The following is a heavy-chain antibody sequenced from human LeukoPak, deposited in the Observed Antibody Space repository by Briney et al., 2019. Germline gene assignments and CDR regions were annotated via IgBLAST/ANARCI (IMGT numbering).Heavy chain of an antibody. Sequence: GGSLRLSCAASGFTFSSYSMNWVRQAPGKGLEWVSSISSSSSYIYYADSVKGRFTISRDNAKNSLYLQMNSLRAKDTAVYYCAELGITMIGGVWGKGTTVTISS. CDR1: GFTFSSYS. CDR2: ISSSSSYI. V-gene: IGHV3-21*01. J-gene: IGHJ6*04. D-gene: IGHD3-10*02. CDR3: AELGITMIGGV.